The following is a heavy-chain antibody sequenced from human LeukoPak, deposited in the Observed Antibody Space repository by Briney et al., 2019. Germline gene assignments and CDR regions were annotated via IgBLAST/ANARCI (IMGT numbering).Heavy chain of an antibody. D-gene: IGHD3-10*01. Sequence: AGGSLRLSCAASGFTFSSYGMSWVRQAPGKGLEWVSAISGSGGSTYYADSVKGRFTISRDNSKNTLYLQMDSLRAEDTAVYYCAKESSGSYLSTYFDYRGQGTLVTVTS. CDR3: AKESSGSYLSTYFDY. CDR1: GFTFSSYG. J-gene: IGHJ4*02. V-gene: IGHV3-23*01. CDR2: ISGSGGST.